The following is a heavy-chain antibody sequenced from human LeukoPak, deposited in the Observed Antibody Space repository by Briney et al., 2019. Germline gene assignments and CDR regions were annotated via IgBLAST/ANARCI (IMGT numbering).Heavy chain of an antibody. CDR2: ISGSGGGT. V-gene: IGHV3-23*01. Sequence: GGTLRLSCAASGFTFSSYAMSWVRQAPEKGLEWVSTISGSGGGTYYADSVKGRFTISRDDYKNTLSLQMNSLRDEDTAVYYCVKDLGRYRNNCFDYWGQGTLVTVSS. D-gene: IGHD1-26*01. J-gene: IGHJ4*02. CDR1: GFTFSSYA. CDR3: VKDLGRYRNNCFDY.